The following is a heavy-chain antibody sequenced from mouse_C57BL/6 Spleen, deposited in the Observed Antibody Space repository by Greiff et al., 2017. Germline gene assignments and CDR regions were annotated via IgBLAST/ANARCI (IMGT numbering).Heavy chain of an antibody. Sequence: QVQLQQSGTELVKPGASVKLSCKASGYTFTSYWMHWVKQRPGQGLEWIGNINPSNGGTNYNKKFKSKATLTVDKSSSTAYMHLSSLTSEASAVYYCARGEEVYYSNIFYALDYWGQGTSVTVSS. CDR1: GYTFTSYW. D-gene: IGHD2-5*01. V-gene: IGHV1-53*01. CDR3: ARGEEVYYSNIFYALDY. CDR2: INPSNGGT. J-gene: IGHJ4*01.